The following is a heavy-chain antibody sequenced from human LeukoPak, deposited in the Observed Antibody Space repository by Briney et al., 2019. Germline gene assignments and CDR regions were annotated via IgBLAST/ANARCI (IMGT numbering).Heavy chain of an antibody. CDR3: AKRGEPKAFDY. Sequence: GGSLRLSCAASGFSFSSYGMSWVRQAPGKGLQWVSSINGAGGSTSYADSVRGRFTISRDNSKNTLYLQMNSLRVGDTAVYYCAKRGEPKAFDYWGQGTLVTVSS. D-gene: IGHD3-16*01. V-gene: IGHV3-23*01. J-gene: IGHJ4*02. CDR1: GFSFSSYG. CDR2: INGAGGST.